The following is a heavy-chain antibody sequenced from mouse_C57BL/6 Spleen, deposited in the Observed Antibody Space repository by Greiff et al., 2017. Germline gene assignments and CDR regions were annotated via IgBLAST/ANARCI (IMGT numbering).Heavy chain of an antibody. CDR2: IYPGSGST. D-gene: IGHD1-1*01. J-gene: IGHJ2*01. CDR1: GYTFTSYG. CDR3: AREPFITTVVPYYFDY. V-gene: IGHV1-55*01. Sequence: QVQLQQPGVELVKPGASVKMSCKASGYTFTSYGITWVKQRPGQGLEWIGDIYPGSGSTNYNEKFKSKATLTVDTSSSTAYMQLSSLTSEDSAVYYCAREPFITTVVPYYFDYWGQGTTLTVSS.